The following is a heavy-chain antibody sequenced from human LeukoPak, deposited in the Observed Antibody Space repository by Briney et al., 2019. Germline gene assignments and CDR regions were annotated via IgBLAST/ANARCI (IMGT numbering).Heavy chain of an antibody. CDR1: GGSFSSYY. CDR2: IYYSGST. V-gene: IGHV4-59*01. Sequence: PSETLSLTCTVSGGSFSSYYWSWIRQPPGKGLEWMGYIYYSGSTDYNPSLKSRVTMSLDTSKNQFSLNLSSVTAADTAVYYCARAVITFGGVVAKGFDCWGQGTLVTVSS. J-gene: IGHJ4*02. CDR3: ARAVITFGGVVAKGFDC. D-gene: IGHD3-16*02.